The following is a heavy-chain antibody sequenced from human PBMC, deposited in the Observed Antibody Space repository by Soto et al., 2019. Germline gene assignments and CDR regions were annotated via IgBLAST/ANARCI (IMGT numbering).Heavy chain of an antibody. D-gene: IGHD5-12*01. V-gene: IGHV1-2*02. Sequence: QLVQSGAEVKKPGASVRVSCKTSGPTFIAYYIHWVRQAPGQGLEWMGWIDPKSGGTTYEQKVLGSVNITSYTSINTNYSDLHRQTADDQAVYYSVRRSVDVPEWGQATLITVSS. J-gene: IGHJ4*02. CDR3: VRRSVDVPE. CDR2: IDPKSGGT. CDR1: GPTFIAYY.